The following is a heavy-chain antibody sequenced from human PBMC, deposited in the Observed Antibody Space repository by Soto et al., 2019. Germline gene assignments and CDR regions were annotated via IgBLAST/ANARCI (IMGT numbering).Heavy chain of an antibody. J-gene: IGHJ4*02. D-gene: IGHD6-13*01. CDR1: GFTFSSYG. CDR2: ISYDGSNK. CDR3: AKPQQLSFDY. V-gene: IGHV3-30*18. Sequence: GGSLRLSCAASGFTFSSYGMHWVRQAPGKGLEWVAVISYDGSNKYYADSVKGRFTISRDNSKNTLYLQMNSLRAEDTAVYYCAKPQQLSFDYWGKGTLVTVSS.